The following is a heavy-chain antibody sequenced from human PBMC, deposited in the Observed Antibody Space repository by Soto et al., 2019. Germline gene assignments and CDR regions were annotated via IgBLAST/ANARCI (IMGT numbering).Heavy chain of an antibody. V-gene: IGHV3-48*01. Sequence: GGSLRLSCAASGFTFSSYSMNWVRQAPGKGLEWVSYISSSSSTIYYADSVKGRFTISRDNAKNSLYLQMNSLRAEDTAVYYCARDGARKKPVMVRGVNPIGGFDYWGQGTLVTVSS. CDR3: ARDGARKKPVMVRGVNPIGGFDY. CDR2: ISSSSSTI. J-gene: IGHJ4*02. CDR1: GFTFSSYS. D-gene: IGHD3-10*01.